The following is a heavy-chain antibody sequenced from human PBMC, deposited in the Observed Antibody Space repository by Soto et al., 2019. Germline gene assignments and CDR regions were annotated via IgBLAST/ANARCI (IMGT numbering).Heavy chain of an antibody. J-gene: IGHJ4*02. Sequence: GGSLRLSCAASGFTFSSYAMHWVRQAPGKGLEWVAVISYDGSNKYYADSVKGRFTISRDNSKNTLYLQMNSLRAGDTAVYYCASDYSGYEKSPFDYWGQGTLVTVSS. D-gene: IGHD5-12*01. CDR1: GFTFSSYA. CDR2: ISYDGSNK. V-gene: IGHV3-30-3*01. CDR3: ASDYSGYEKSPFDY.